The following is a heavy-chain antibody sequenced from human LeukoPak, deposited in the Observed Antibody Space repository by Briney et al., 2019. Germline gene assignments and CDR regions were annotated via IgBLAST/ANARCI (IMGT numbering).Heavy chain of an antibody. Sequence: GGSLRLFCAASGFTFTKHWMSWVRQAPGKGLEWVANINQSGNQKYYVDSVKGRFTISRDNARNSLYLQMTSLRAENTAVYCCAEGTIGWGQGTLVSVSS. CDR1: GFTFTKHW. D-gene: IGHD2-8*01. V-gene: IGHV3-7*01. CDR3: AEGTIG. CDR2: INQSGNQK. J-gene: IGHJ4*02.